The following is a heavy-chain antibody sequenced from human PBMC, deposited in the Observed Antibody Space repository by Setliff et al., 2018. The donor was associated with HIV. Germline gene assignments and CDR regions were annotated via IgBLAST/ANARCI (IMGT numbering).Heavy chain of an antibody. J-gene: IGHJ5*02. CDR1: GGSISTSTYY. V-gene: IGHV4-39*01. CDR3: ARHPPNLDWLDP. CDR2: IYYSGST. Sequence: SQTLSLTCTVSGGSISTSTYYWGWIRQPPGKGLEWIGSIYYSGSTYYNSSLQSRVTISVDTSKNQFSLKVNSVTAADTAVYYCARHPPNLDWLDPWGQGTLVTVSS.